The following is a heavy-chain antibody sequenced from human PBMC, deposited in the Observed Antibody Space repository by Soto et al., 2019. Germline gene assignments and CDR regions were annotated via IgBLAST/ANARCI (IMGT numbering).Heavy chain of an antibody. D-gene: IGHD3-3*01. V-gene: IGHV4-34*01. Sequence: SATLSLTYAVYGGSFSGYSWSWIRQPPGQGLQYIGEINHSSRTNYNPSLKSRVTISVDTSKNQFSLKLSSVTAADTAVYYCARTKVVPAAKTYDFWSGYYPLYYFDYWGQGTLVTVSS. CDR1: GGSFSGYS. CDR3: ARTKVVPAAKTYDFWSGYYPLYYFDY. J-gene: IGHJ4*02. CDR2: INHSSRT.